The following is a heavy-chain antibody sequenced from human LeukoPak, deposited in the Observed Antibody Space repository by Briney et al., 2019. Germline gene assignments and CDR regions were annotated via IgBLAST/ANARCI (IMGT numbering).Heavy chain of an antibody. V-gene: IGHV5-51*01. CDR3: ARQGITIFGVDVFDI. CDR2: IYPGDSDT. Sequence: GESLKISCKGSGYSFTSYWIGWMRQMPGKGLEWMGIIYPGDSDTRYSPSFQGQVTISADKSISTAYLQWSSLKASDTAMYYCARQGITIFGVDVFDIWGQGTMVTVSS. J-gene: IGHJ3*02. CDR1: GYSFTSYW. D-gene: IGHD3-3*01.